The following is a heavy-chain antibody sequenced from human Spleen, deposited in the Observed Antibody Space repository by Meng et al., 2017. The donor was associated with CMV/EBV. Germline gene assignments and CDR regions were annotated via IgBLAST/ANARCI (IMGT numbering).Heavy chain of an antibody. V-gene: IGHV1-2*02. CDR3: ARSSLVPTTPRSRGYFDY. Sequence: YTFTGYYIHWVRQAPGQGLEWMGWINPNTGGTNYAQNFQGRVTMTRDTSISTAYMDLSRLKSDDSAVYYCARSSLVPTTPRSRGYFDYWGQGTLVTVSS. CDR2: INPNTGGT. D-gene: IGHD4/OR15-4a*01. J-gene: IGHJ4*02. CDR1: YTFTGYY.